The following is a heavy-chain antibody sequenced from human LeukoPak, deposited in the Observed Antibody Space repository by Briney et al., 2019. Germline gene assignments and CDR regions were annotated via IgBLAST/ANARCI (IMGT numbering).Heavy chain of an antibody. J-gene: IGHJ4*02. Sequence: PWEPVSLTCAVSGGSIDGRSYNWGWVRQPRGRGLEWIGFSWNSLSAYYNPSLKSRVTISIGMSKKHFSLKMNSATAAYSAVYYGARFVSIRGGSDLNDFDSWGQGRLVTVSS. V-gene: IGHV4-39*02. CDR1: GGSIDGRSYN. CDR3: ARFVSIRGGSDLNDFDS. CDR2: SWNSLSA. D-gene: IGHD2-21*02.